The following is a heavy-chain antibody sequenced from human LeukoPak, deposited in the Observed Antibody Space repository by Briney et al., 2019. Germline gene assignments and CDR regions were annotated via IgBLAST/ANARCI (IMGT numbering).Heavy chain of an antibody. V-gene: IGHV1-2*02. CDR2: INPNSGGT. D-gene: IGHD1-26*01. CDR3: AREGVGASTTSFDY. Sequence: ASVKVSCKASGYIFTGYYMHWVRQAPGQGLEWMGWINPNSGGTNFAQKFRGRVTMTRDTSSSTAYMELSGLRSDDTAVYYCAREGVGASTTSFDYWGQGTLVTVSS. J-gene: IGHJ4*02. CDR1: GYIFTGYY.